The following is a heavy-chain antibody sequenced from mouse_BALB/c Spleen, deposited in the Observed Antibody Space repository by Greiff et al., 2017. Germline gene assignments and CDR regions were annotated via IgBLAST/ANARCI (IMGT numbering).Heavy chain of an antibody. J-gene: IGHJ3*01. CDR2: IDPANGNT. CDR3: ASWDPAWFAY. V-gene: IGHV14-3*02. Sequence: VQLQQSGAELVKPGASVKLSCTASGFNIKDTYMHWVKQRPEQGLEWIGRIDPANGNTKYDPKFQGKATITADTTSNTAYLQLSSLTSEDTAVYYCASWDPAWFAYWGQGTLVTVSA. D-gene: IGHD4-1*01. CDR1: GFNIKDTY.